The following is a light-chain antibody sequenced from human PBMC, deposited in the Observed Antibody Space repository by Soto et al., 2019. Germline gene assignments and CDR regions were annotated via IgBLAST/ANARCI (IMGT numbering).Light chain of an antibody. Sequence: DIQMTQAPSSVSASVGDRITITCRASQDISNFLAWYQQTPGKAPKLLIHGSSSLYRGVPSRFSGGGTGTDFTLTSSSLQPEDFGTYYCQQTRAYPRTFGQGTKVDIK. CDR3: QQTRAYPRT. V-gene: IGKV1-12*01. CDR1: QDISNF. CDR2: GSS. J-gene: IGKJ1*01.